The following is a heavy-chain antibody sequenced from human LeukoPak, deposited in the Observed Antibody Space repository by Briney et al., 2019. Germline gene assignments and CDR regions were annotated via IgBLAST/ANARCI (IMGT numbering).Heavy chain of an antibody. J-gene: IGHJ6*02. CDR2: IIPIFGTA. V-gene: IGHV1-69*13. D-gene: IGHD1-1*01. Sequence: EASVTVSCTASGGTFSSYAISWVRQAPGQGLEWMGGIIPIFGTANYAQKFQGRVTITADESTSTAYMELSSLRSEDTAVYYCARLTTSGDYYYYGMDVWGQGTTVTVSS. CDR1: GGTFSSYA. CDR3: ARLTTSGDYYYYGMDV.